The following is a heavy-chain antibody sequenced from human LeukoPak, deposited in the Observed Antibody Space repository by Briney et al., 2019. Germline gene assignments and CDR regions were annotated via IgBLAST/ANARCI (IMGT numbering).Heavy chain of an antibody. V-gene: IGHV3-30*18. CDR1: GYTLTELS. D-gene: IGHD4-17*01. Sequence: SCKVSGYTLTELSMHWVRQAPGKGLEWVAVISYDGSNKYYADSVKGRFTISRDNSKNTLYLQMNSLRAEDTAVYYCAKVADYGTTGYYYGMDVWGQGTTVTVSS. J-gene: IGHJ6*02. CDR3: AKVADYGTTGYYYGMDV. CDR2: ISYDGSNK.